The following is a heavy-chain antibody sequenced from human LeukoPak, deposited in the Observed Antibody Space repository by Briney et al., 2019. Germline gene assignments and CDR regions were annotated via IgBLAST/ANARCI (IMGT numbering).Heavy chain of an antibody. V-gene: IGHV1-18*01. J-gene: IGHJ3*02. CDR2: ISVYNGNT. Sequence: ASVKVSCKASGYTFTSYGISWVRQAPGQGLEWMGWISVYNGNTNYAQKLQGRVTMTTDTSTSSAYMELRSLRSEDTAVYYCARDGHSSGWYTNPRGAFDIWGQGTMVTVSS. CDR3: ARDGHSSGWYTNPRGAFDI. CDR1: GYTFTSYG. D-gene: IGHD6-19*01.